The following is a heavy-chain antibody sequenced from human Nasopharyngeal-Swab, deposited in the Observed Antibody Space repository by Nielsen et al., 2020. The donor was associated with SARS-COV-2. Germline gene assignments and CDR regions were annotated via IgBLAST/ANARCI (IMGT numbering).Heavy chain of an antibody. CDR1: GFTFSHYW. D-gene: IGHD6-13*01. J-gene: IGHJ4*02. CDR3: SRESSAADY. Sequence: GESLKISCGVSGFTFSHYWMSWVRQAPGKGPEWVANIKHDGSQKNYVDSVKGRFTISRDNANNSLYLQMNSLRAEDTAVYFCSRESSAADYWGRGTLVTVSS. V-gene: IGHV3-7*01. CDR2: IKHDGSQK.